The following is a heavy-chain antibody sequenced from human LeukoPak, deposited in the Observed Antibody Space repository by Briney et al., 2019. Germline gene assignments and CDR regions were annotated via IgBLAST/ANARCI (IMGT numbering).Heavy chain of an antibody. D-gene: IGHD3-16*01. CDR2: SYPGDSDS. CDR3: ARIPGGAASLPFDY. V-gene: IGHV5-51*01. Sequence: GESLKISCKGSGYSFTSYWIGWVRQMPGKGLEWMGISYPGDSDSRYSPSFQGQATISADKSISTAYLQWSSLKVSDTAMYYCARIPGGAASLPFDYWGQGTLVTVSS. CDR1: GYSFTSYW. J-gene: IGHJ4*02.